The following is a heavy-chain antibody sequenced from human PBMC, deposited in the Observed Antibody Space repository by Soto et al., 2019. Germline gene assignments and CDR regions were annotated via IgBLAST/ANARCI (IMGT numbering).Heavy chain of an antibody. CDR2: IYYSGST. CDR1: GGSINSYY. CDR3: ARQIFFDY. V-gene: IGHV4-59*08. D-gene: IGHD2-15*01. Sequence: SETLSLTCTVSGGSINSYYWSWIRQPPGKGLEWIGYIYYSGSTNYNPSLKSRVTISVDTSKNQFSLKLSSVTAADTAVYYCARQIFFDYWGQGTLVTVSS. J-gene: IGHJ4*02.